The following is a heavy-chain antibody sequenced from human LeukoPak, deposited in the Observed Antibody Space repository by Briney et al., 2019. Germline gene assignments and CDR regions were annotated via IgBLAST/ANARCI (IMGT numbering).Heavy chain of an antibody. CDR2: IYTSGST. V-gene: IGHV4-61*02. CDR3: ARNSCSGGSCYDNRGYFDY. Sequence: SETLSLTCTVSGDSISSGDYYWSWIRQPAGKGLEWIGRIYTSGSTNYNPSLKSRVTISVDTSKNQFSLKLSSVTAADTAVYFCARNSCSGGSCYDNRGYFDYWGQGTLVTVSS. D-gene: IGHD2-15*01. J-gene: IGHJ4*02. CDR1: GDSISSGDYY.